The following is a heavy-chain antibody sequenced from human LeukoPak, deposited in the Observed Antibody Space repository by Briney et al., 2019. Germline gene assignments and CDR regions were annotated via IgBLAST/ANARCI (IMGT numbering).Heavy chain of an antibody. CDR2: ISSSSSYI. D-gene: IGHD5-24*01. J-gene: IGHJ4*02. CDR3: ARERWLQPDY. V-gene: IGHV3-21*01. Sequence: GGFLRLSCAASGFTFRSYSMNWVRQAPGEGLEWVSSISSSSSYIYYADSVKGRFTISRDNAKNSLYLQMNSLRAENTAVYYCARERWLQPDYWGQGILVTVSS. CDR1: GFTFRSYS.